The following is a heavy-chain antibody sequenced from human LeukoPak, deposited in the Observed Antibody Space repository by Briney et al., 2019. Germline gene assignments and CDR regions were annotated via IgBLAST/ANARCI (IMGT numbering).Heavy chain of an antibody. Sequence: PGGSLRLSCAASGFTFSSYWMHWVRQAPGKGLVWVSRINSDGISTSYADSVKGRFTISRDNAKNTLYLQMNSLRADDTAVDCCAKGGATVIDYWGQGTLVTVSS. V-gene: IGHV3-74*01. D-gene: IGHD4-17*01. J-gene: IGHJ4*02. CDR3: AKGGATVIDY. CDR2: INSDGIST. CDR1: GFTFSSYW.